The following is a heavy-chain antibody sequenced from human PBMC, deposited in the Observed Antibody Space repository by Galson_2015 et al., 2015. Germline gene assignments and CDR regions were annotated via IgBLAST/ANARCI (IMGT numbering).Heavy chain of an antibody. V-gene: IGHV6-1*01. D-gene: IGHD3-9*01. J-gene: IGHJ4*02. CDR2: TYYTSRWYT. CDR1: GDSVSGTTVA. Sequence: CAISGDSVSGTTVAWNWIRQSPSRGLEWLGRTYYTSRWYTNYAMYVTRRINISPDTSKNQVTLQLNSVTPEDTAVYYCAREVLNIFDSWGQGTLVTVSS. CDR3: AREVLNIFDS.